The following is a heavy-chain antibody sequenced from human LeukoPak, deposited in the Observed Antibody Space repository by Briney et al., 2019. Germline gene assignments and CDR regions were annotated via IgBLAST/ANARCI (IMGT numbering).Heavy chain of an antibody. V-gene: IGHV3-74*01. J-gene: IGHJ6*03. CDR3: AIGLGCSSTSCYYYYYYMDV. CDR2: INSDGSST. CDR1: GFTFSSYW. D-gene: IGHD2-2*01. Sequence: GGSLRLSCAASGFTFSSYWMHWVRQAPGKGLVWVSRINSDGSSTSYADSVKGRFTISRDNAKNTLYLQMNSLRAEDTAVYYCAIGLGCSSTSCYYYYYYMDVWGKGTTVNVSS.